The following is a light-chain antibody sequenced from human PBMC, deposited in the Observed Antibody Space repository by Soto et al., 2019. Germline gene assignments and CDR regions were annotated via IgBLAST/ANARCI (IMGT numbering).Light chain of an antibody. Sequence: EIVMTQSPATLSVSPGERATLSCRASQSVSSNLAWYQQKPGQAPRLLIYGASTRATGIPARFSGSGSGTEFTLIITSLQSEDFAVFYCKHDDNWAITFGQGTRLEI. J-gene: IGKJ5*01. V-gene: IGKV3-15*01. CDR3: KHDDNWAIT. CDR1: QSVSSN. CDR2: GAS.